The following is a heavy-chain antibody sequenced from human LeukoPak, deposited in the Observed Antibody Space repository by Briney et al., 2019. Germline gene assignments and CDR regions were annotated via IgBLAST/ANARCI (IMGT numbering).Heavy chain of an antibody. Sequence: SETLSLTCTVSGYSISSGYYWGWIRQPPGKGLEWIGSIYHSGSTYYNPSLKSRVTISVDTSKNQFSLKLSSVTAADTAVYYCARDRVEELERRYYYYYGMDVWGQGTTVTVPS. J-gene: IGHJ6*02. D-gene: IGHD1-1*01. CDR1: GYSISSGYY. CDR2: IYHSGST. V-gene: IGHV4-38-2*02. CDR3: ARDRVEELERRYYYYYGMDV.